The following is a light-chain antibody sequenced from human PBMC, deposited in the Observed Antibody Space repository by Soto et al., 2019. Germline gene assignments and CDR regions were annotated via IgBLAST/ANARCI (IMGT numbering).Light chain of an antibody. V-gene: IGLV2-23*01. CDR3: CSYAGSSIVV. Sequence: QSALTQPASVSGSPAQSITISCNGTSSDVGSYNLVSWYQQHPGKAPKLMIYEGSKRPSGVSNRFSGSKSGNTASLTISGLQAEDEADYYCCSYAGSSIVVFGGGTKLTVL. J-gene: IGLJ2*01. CDR2: EGS. CDR1: SSDVGSYNL.